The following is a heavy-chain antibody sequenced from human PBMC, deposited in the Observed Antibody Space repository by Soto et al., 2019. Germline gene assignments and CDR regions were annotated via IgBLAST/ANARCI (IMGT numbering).Heavy chain of an antibody. CDR1: GGTFSSYA. CDR2: IIPIFGTA. J-gene: IGHJ6*02. CDR3: ARDLGYYGSGSYYSYYYYGMDV. V-gene: IGHV1-69*01. Sequence: QVQLVQSGAEVKKPGSSVKVSCKASGGTFSSYAISWVRQAPGQGLEWMGGIIPIFGTANYAQKFQGRVTITAGESTSTAYMELSSLRSEDTAVYYCARDLGYYGSGSYYSYYYYGMDVWGQGTTVTVSS. D-gene: IGHD3-10*01.